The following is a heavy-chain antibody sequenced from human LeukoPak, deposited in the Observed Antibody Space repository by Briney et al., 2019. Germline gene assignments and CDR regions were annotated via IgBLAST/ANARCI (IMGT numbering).Heavy chain of an antibody. CDR2: ISHDGGNK. J-gene: IGHJ4*02. Sequence: QPGGSLRLSCAASGFSFSTYAMHWVRQAPGKGLEWVALISHDGGNKFYTDSVKGRFTISRDNSKNTVILEMNSLRAEDTAVYFCARDGNYFGSGTPFAYWGQGTLVTVSS. V-gene: IGHV3-30*19. D-gene: IGHD3-10*01. CDR3: ARDGNYFGSGTPFAY. CDR1: GFSFSTYA.